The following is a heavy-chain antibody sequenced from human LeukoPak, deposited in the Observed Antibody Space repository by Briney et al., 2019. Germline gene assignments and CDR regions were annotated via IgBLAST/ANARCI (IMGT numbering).Heavy chain of an antibody. J-gene: IGHJ4*02. CDR1: GFTFSSYS. D-gene: IGHD3-22*01. Sequence: GGSLRLSCAASGFTFSSYSMNWLRQAPGKGLELVSSISSSSSYIYYADSVKGRFTISRDNAKNSLYLQMNSLRAEDTAVYYCALVYYDSSGYYYLAYWGQGTLVTVSS. CDR2: ISSSSSYI. CDR3: ALVYYDSSGYYYLAY. V-gene: IGHV3-21*01.